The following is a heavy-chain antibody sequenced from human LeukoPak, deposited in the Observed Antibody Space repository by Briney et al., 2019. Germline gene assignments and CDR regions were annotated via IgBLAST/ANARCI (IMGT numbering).Heavy chain of an antibody. Sequence: ASVKVSCKASGYSFTTHGISWVRQAPGQGLEWMGWISAYNGNTNYAQKLQGRVTMTTDTSASTAYMELRSLRSDDTAVYYCASLTSSSWYYYGMDVWGQGTTVTVSS. J-gene: IGHJ6*02. V-gene: IGHV1-18*01. CDR3: ASLTSSSWYYYGMDV. CDR1: GYSFTTHG. D-gene: IGHD6-13*01. CDR2: ISAYNGNT.